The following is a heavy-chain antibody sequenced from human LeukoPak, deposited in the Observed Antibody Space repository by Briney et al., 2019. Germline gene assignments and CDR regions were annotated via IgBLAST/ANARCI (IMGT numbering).Heavy chain of an antibody. V-gene: IGHV3-33*01. Sequence: PGGSLRLSCAASGLTFSNYAMHWVRQAPGRGREWVAVIWYDGSNKNYADSVRGRFTISRDNSKNTLYLQMNSLRAEDTAVYYCARENSNHLFDYWGQGTLVTVSS. CDR3: ARENSNHLFDY. CDR2: IWYDGSNK. CDR1: GLTFSNYA. D-gene: IGHD4-11*01. J-gene: IGHJ4*02.